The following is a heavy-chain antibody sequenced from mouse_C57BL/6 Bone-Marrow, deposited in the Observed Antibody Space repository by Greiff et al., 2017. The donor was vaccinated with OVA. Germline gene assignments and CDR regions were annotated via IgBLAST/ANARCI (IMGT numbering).Heavy chain of an antibody. D-gene: IGHD2-4*01. Sequence: QVQLQQPGAELVKPGASVKMSCKASGYTFTSYWITWVKQRPGQGLEWIGDIYPGSGSTNYNEKFKSKATLTAETSSSTAYMQLSSLQSDDSAVYYCARRNDYDGYWYFDVWCRGTAVTVSS. CDR2: IYPGSGST. CDR3: ARRNDYDGYWYFDV. J-gene: IGHJ1*03. V-gene: IGHV1-55*01. CDR1: GYTFTSYW.